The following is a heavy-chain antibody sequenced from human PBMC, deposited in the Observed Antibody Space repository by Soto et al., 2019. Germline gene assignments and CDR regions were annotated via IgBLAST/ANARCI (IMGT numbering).Heavy chain of an antibody. CDR1: GGSISSGGYY. CDR2: IYYSGST. Sequence: QVQLQESGPGLVKPSQTLSLTCTVSGGSISSGGYYWSWIRQHPGKGLEWIGYIYYSGSTYYTPSPNSRVTISVDTSKNQVSLKLSSVTAADTAVYYCARALYDSSGYPRVASYYFDYWGQGTLVTVSS. J-gene: IGHJ4*02. V-gene: IGHV4-31*03. D-gene: IGHD3-22*01. CDR3: ARALYDSSGYPRVASYYFDY.